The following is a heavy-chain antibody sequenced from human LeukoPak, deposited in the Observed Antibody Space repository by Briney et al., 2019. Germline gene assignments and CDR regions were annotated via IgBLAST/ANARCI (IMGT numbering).Heavy chain of an antibody. V-gene: IGHV1-8*03. Sequence: GASVKVSCKASGYTFTSYDINWVRQATGQGLEWMGRMNPNSGNTGYAQKFQGRVTITRNTSISTAYMELSSLRSEDTAVYYCARIKDYYYMDVWGKGTTVTVSS. CDR3: ARIKDYYYMDV. CDR2: MNPNSGNT. J-gene: IGHJ6*03. CDR1: GYTFTSYD.